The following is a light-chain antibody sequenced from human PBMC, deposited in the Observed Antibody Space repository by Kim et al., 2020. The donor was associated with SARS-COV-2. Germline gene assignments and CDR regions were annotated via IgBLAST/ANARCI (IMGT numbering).Light chain of an antibody. CDR3: QQLNNYPFT. J-gene: IGKJ5*01. CDR2: AAS. Sequence: ASVGDRVTITCRDSQAISNYFAWYQQKHGQAPKLLIYAASTLQSGVPSRFSGSGSGTDFTLTISSLQPEDFATYYCQQLNNYPFTFGQGTRLEIK. CDR1: QAISNY. V-gene: IGKV1-9*01.